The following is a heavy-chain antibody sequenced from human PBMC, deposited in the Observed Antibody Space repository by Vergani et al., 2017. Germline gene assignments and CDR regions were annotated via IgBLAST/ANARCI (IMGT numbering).Heavy chain of an antibody. CDR2: MNPNSGNT. CDR3: AREYSYGRRLYYYYMDV. V-gene: IGHV1-8*02. J-gene: IGHJ6*03. Sequence: QVQLVQSGAEVKKPGASVKVSCKASGYTFTSYDINWVRQATGQGLEWMGWMNPNSGNTGYAQKFQGRVTMTRNTSISTAYMELSSLRSEDTAVYYCAREYSYGRRLYYYYMDVWGKGTTVTVSS. D-gene: IGHD5-18*01. CDR1: GYTFTSYD.